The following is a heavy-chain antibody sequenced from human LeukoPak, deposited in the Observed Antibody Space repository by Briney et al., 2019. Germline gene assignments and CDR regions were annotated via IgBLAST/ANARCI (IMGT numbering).Heavy chain of an antibody. CDR2: ISNDGSNK. V-gene: IGHV3-30-3*01. J-gene: IGHJ5*02. CDR3: ARERGSSGRAGWFDP. D-gene: IGHD6-19*01. Sequence: GGSLGLSCAASGFTLSSYVIHWVRQAPGKGLEWVALISNDGSNKDFADSVKGRFTISRDISENTVYLQMNSLGLEDTALYHCARERGSSGRAGWFDPWGQGTLVTVSS. CDR1: GFTLSSYV.